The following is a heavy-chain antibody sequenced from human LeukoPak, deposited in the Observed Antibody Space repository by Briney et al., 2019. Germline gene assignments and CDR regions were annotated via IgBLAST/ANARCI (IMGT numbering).Heavy chain of an antibody. D-gene: IGHD6-19*01. CDR2: ISSSSSYI. J-gene: IGHJ4*02. CDR1: GFTLSSYS. CDR3: AKMTGYSSGSLDY. V-gene: IGHV3-21*04. Sequence: GGSLRLSCAASGFTLSSYSMNWVRQAPGKGLEWVSSISSSSSYIFYADSVKGRFTISRDNAKNSLYLQMNSLRAEDTALYYCAKMTGYSSGSLDYWGQGTLVTVSS.